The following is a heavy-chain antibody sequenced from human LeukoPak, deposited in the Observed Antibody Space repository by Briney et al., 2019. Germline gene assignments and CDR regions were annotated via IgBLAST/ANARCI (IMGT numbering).Heavy chain of an antibody. V-gene: IGHV4-59*01. J-gene: IGHJ5*02. Sequence: SETLSLTCSVSGVSINTYYWSWIRQPPGKGLEWIGFFYYGGSTKYNPSLKSRVTISVDTSKNQFSLRLNSVTAADTAIYYCAKTVGASDALGWFDPWGQGTLVTVSS. CDR2: FYYGGST. D-gene: IGHD7-27*01. CDR3: AKTVGASDALGWFDP. CDR1: GVSINTYY.